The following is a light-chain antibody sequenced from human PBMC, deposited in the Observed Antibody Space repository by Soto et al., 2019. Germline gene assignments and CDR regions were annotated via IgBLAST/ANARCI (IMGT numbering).Light chain of an antibody. V-gene: IGLV1-36*01. CDR3: AAWDDSLNGLV. CDR1: SSNIGNNA. J-gene: IGLJ2*01. Sequence: QSVLTQPPSVSAAPRQRVTISCSGSSSNIGNNAVNWYQQLPGKAPKLLIYYDDLLPSGVSDRFSGSKSGTSASLAISGLQSEDEADYYCAAWDDSLNGLVFGGGTKLTVX. CDR2: YDD.